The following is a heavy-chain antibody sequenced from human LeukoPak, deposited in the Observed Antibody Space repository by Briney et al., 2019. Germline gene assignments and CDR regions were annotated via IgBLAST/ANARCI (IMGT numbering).Heavy chain of an antibody. CDR2: ISSSSSYI. Sequence: GGSLRLSCVASGFTFSNFWMNWVRQAPGKGLEWVSSISSSSSYIYYADSVKGRFTISRDNAKNSLYLQMNSLRAEDAAVYYCARDSWVRGGYDAYYYYMDVWGKGTTVTVSS. CDR1: GFTFSNFW. J-gene: IGHJ6*03. D-gene: IGHD5-12*01. CDR3: ARDSWVRGGYDAYYYYMDV. V-gene: IGHV3-21*01.